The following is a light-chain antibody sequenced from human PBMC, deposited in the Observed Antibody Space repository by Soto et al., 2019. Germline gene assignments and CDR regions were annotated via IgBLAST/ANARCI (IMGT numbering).Light chain of an antibody. V-gene: IGKV4-1*01. CDR2: WAS. Sequence: DILLTQSQNSLAVSLGERATINCNSSKSVLYSSKNKKYLAWYQQKPGQPPKLLIYWASTRESGVPDRFSGNGSGTDFTLTISSLQAEDVAIYYCQQYYSTPPTFGQGTKVEIK. J-gene: IGKJ1*01. CDR3: QQYYSTPPT. CDR1: KSVLYSSKNKKY.